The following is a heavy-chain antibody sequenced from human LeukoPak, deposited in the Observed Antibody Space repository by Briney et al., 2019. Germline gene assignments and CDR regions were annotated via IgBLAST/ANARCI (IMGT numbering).Heavy chain of an antibody. Sequence: ASVKVSCTASGYTFTSYGISWVRQAPGQGLEWMGWISAYNGNTNYAQKLQGRVTMTTDTSTSTAYMELRSLRSDDTAVYYCARVPYDYGDYVNDYWGQGTLVTVSS. V-gene: IGHV1-18*01. CDR3: ARVPYDYGDYVNDY. CDR1: GYTFTSYG. D-gene: IGHD4-17*01. CDR2: ISAYNGNT. J-gene: IGHJ4*02.